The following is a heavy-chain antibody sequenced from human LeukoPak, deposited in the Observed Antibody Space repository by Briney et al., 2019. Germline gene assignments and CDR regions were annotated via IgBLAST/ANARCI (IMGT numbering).Heavy chain of an antibody. CDR1: GFTFSSYS. CDR3: AREPPASKYFDY. J-gene: IGHJ4*02. V-gene: IGHV3-21*01. CDR2: ITSSGSYI. Sequence: GGSLRLSCAASGFTFSSYSMNWVRQAPGKGLEWVSSITSSGSYIYYTDSVKGRFTISRDNAKNSLYLQMNSLRAEDTAVYYCAREPPASKYFDYWGQGTLVTVSS.